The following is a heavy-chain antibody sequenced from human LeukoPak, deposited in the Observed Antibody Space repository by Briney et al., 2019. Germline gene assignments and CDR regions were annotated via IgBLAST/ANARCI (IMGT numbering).Heavy chain of an antibody. V-gene: IGHV1-46*01. J-gene: IGHJ1*01. CDR1: GYTFTTYY. CDR3: ARGFYGNAEYFLH. Sequence: ASVKVSCKASGYTFTTYYIHWVRQAPGQGLEWMGRINPCGDTTTYAEKFQARVTMTRDTSTSTVYMELSSLRSEDTAMHYCARGFYGNAEYFLHWGQGTLVTVSS. D-gene: IGHD2/OR15-2a*01. CDR2: INPCGDTT.